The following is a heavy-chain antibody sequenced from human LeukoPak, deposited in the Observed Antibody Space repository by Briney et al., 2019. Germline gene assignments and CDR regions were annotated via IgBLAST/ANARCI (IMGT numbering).Heavy chain of an antibody. V-gene: IGHV3-11*06. CDR3: ARELIAAAGNDY. Sequence: GGSVRLSCAASGFTFSDYYMSWIRQAPGKGLEWVSYISSSSSYTNYADSVKGRFTISRDNAKNSLYLQMNSLRAEDTAVYYCARELIAAAGNDYWGQGTLVTVSS. D-gene: IGHD6-13*01. CDR1: GFTFSDYY. J-gene: IGHJ4*02. CDR2: ISSSSSYT.